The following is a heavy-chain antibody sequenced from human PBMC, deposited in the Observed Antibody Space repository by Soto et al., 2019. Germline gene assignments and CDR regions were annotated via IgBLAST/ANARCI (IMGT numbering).Heavy chain of an antibody. J-gene: IGHJ4*02. CDR3: ARGRLISLYYFDY. CDR2: IGTAGDT. CDR1: RLTFSNYD. D-gene: IGHD2-15*01. V-gene: IGHV3-13*01. Sequence: GGSLRLSCAASRLTFSNYDMHWVRQFTGKGLEWVSTIGTAGDTYYPGSVKGRFTISRENAKNSLYLQMNSLRAEDTAVYYCARGRLISLYYFDYWGQGTLVTVSS.